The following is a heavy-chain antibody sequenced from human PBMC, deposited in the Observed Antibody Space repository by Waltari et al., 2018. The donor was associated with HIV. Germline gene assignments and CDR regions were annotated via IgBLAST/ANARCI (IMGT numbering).Heavy chain of an antibody. Sequence: QVQLVQSGAEVKKPGASVKVSCKASGYTFTSYGISWVRQAPGQGLEWMGWISAYNGNTNYAQKLQGRVTMTTDASTSTAYMELRSLRSDDTAVYYCARSDLIYDSSGYTKNNWFDPWGQGTLVTVSS. CDR3: ARSDLIYDSSGYTKNNWFDP. D-gene: IGHD3-22*01. CDR1: GYTFTSYG. CDR2: ISAYNGNT. J-gene: IGHJ5*02. V-gene: IGHV1-18*01.